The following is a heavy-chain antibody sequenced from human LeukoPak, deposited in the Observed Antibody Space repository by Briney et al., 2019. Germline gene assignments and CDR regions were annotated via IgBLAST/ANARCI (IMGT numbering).Heavy chain of an antibody. D-gene: IGHD6-13*01. CDR2: INHSGST. CDR1: GGSFSGYY. V-gene: IGHV4-34*01. CDR3: ASVGAAAGTFGFFRIDY. Sequence: SETLSLTCAVYGGSFSGYYWSWIRQPPGKGLEWIGEINHSGSTNYNPSLKSRVTISVDTSKNQFSLKLSSVTAADTAVYYCASVGAAAGTFGFFRIDYWGQGTLVTVSS. J-gene: IGHJ4*02.